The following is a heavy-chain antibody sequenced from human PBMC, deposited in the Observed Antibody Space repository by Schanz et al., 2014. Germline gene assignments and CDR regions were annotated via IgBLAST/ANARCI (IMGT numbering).Heavy chain of an antibody. J-gene: IGHJ6*02. CDR3: VKDLQRELLRDDHYYGMDV. D-gene: IGHD1-26*01. CDR1: GFTFSSYG. CDR2: IYSDGRT. Sequence: QVHLVESGGGVVQPGRSLRLSCAASGFTFSSYGMHWVRQAPGKGLEWVSVIYSDGRTYYGDSVKGRFTTSRDNSKNTMYLQMNSLRAEDTAVYYCVKDLQRELLRDDHYYGMDVWGQGTTVTVSS. V-gene: IGHV3-NL1*01.